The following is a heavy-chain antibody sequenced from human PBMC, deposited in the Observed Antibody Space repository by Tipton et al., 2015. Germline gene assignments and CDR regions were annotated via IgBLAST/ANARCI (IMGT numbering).Heavy chain of an antibody. CDR3: ARLDTVTTALDY. Sequence: TLSLTCTDSAGTATSGSYYWSWIRQPPGKGLEWLGEINDSGKSNYNPSLKSRVTISVDTSTSQFFLKLTSVFAADTAVYYCARLDTVTTALDYWGQGTLFTVAS. J-gene: IGHJ4*02. CDR1: AGTATSGSYY. V-gene: IGHV4-61*01. CDR2: INDSGKS. D-gene: IGHD4-17*01.